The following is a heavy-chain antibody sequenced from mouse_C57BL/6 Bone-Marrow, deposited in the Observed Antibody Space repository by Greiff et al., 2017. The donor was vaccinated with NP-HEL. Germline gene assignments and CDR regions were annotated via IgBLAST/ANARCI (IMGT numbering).Heavy chain of an antibody. CDR2: IYPRDGST. CDR3: ARFTTVVAPYAMDY. J-gene: IGHJ4*01. D-gene: IGHD1-1*01. Sequence: VRLQQSGPELVKPGASVKLSCKASGYTFTSYDINWVKQRPGQGLEWIGWIYPRDGSTKYNEKFKGKATLTVDTSSSTAYMELHSLTSEDSAVYFCARFTTVVAPYAMDYWGQGTSVTVSS. V-gene: IGHV1-85*01. CDR1: GYTFTSYD.